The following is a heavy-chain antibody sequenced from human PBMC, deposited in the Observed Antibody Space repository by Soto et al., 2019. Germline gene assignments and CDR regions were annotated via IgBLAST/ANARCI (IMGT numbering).Heavy chain of an antibody. CDR1: GYTFTGYY. J-gene: IGHJ6*02. Sequence: QVQLVQSGAEVKKPGASVKVSCKASGYTFTGYYMHWVRQAPGQGLEWMGWINPNSGGTNYAQKVQGRVTMTRDTSISTAYMELSRLRSDDTAVYYCARDRVDRYGMDVWGQGTTVTVSS. CDR2: INPNSGGT. CDR3: ARDRVDRYGMDV. V-gene: IGHV1-2*02. D-gene: IGHD5-12*01.